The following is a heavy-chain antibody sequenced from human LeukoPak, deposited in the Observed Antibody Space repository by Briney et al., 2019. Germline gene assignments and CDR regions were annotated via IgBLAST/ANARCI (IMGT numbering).Heavy chain of an antibody. V-gene: IGHV5-51*01. CDR3: ATRKADCSSTSCYDAFDI. Sequence: GESLKISCKASGYNFASYWIGWVRQMPGKGLEWMGIIYPGDSDTKYSPSFQGQVTISADKSITTAYLQWSSLKASDTAMYYCATRKADCSSTSCYDAFDIWGQGTMVTVSS. D-gene: IGHD2-2*01. CDR2: IYPGDSDT. CDR1: GYNFASYW. J-gene: IGHJ3*02.